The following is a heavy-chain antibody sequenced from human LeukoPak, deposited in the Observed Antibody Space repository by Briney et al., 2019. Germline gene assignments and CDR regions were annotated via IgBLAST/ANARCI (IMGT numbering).Heavy chain of an antibody. CDR3: ARDGSGSYGAYYYYYYMDV. J-gene: IGHJ6*03. V-gene: IGHV3-66*01. CDR1: GFTVSSNY. Sequence: GGSLRLSCAASGFTVSSNYMSWVRQAPGKGLEWVSVIYSGGSTYYADSVKGRFTISRDNSKNTLYLQMNSLRAEDTAVYYCARDGSGSYGAYYYYYYMDVWGKGTTVTVSS. D-gene: IGHD3-10*01. CDR2: IYSGGST.